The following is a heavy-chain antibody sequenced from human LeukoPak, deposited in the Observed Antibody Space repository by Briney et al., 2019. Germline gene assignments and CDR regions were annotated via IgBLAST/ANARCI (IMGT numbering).Heavy chain of an antibody. CDR2: ISSSSSYI. V-gene: IGHV3-21*01. CDR1: GFTFSSYS. Sequence: TGGSLRLSCAASGFTFSSYSMNWVRQAPGKGLEWVSSISSSSSYIYYADSVKGRFTISRDNAKNSLYLQMNSLRTEDTAVYYCARAGYGGNSYFDLWGRGTLVTVSS. CDR3: ARAGYGGNSYFDL. D-gene: IGHD4-23*01. J-gene: IGHJ2*01.